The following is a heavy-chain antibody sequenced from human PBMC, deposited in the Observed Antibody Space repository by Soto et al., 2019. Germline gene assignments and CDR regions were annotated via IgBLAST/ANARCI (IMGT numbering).Heavy chain of an antibody. CDR2: IKSKTDGGTT. D-gene: IGHD4-17*01. CDR3: TTDPNGDYYIVGAFDI. CDR1: GFTFSNAW. Sequence: EVQLVESGGGLVKPGGSLRLSCAASGFTFSNAWMSWVRQAPGKGLEWVGRIKSKTDGGTTYYAAPVKGRFTISRDDSKNTLYLQMNSLKTEDTAVYYCTTDPNGDYYIVGAFDIWGQGTMVTVSS. J-gene: IGHJ3*02. V-gene: IGHV3-15*01.